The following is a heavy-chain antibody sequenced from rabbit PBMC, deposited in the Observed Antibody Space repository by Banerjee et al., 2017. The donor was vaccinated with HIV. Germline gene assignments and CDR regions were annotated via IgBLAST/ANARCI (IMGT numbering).Heavy chain of an antibody. CDR3: TIADNTYAWGFKL. CDR1: GFSFSSSYW. CDR2: IYGGSSGST. D-gene: IGHD6-1*01. V-gene: IGHV1S45*01. J-gene: IGHJ4*01. Sequence: QEQLEESGGDLVKPEGSLTLTCTASGFSFSSSYWICWVRQAPGKGLEWIACIYGGSSGSTYYASWAKGRFTISKTSSTTVTLQMTRLTAADTATYFCTIADNTYAWGFKLWGPGTLVTVS.